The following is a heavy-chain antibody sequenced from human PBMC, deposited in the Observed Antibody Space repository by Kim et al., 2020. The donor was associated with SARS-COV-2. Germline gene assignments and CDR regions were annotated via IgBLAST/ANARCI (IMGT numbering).Heavy chain of an antibody. D-gene: IGHD6-19*01. V-gene: IGHV3-64D*06. CDR3: VKDRRAGIAVARLGTIFDY. J-gene: IGHJ4*02. Sequence: RFTISRDNSKNKLYLQMSSLRAEDTAVYYCVKDRRAGIAVARLGTIFDYWGQGTLVTVSS.